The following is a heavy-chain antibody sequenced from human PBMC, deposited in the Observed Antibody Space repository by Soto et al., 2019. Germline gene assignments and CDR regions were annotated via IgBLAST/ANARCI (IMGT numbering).Heavy chain of an antibody. Sequence: QVQLQESGPGLVKPSETLSLTCTVSGGSISSYYWSWIRQPAGKGLECIGRIYTSGSTNYNPSLKSRVTMSVDTSKNQFSLKLSSVTAADTAVYYCARDLYYYDSSGYYDYWGQGTLVTVSS. V-gene: IGHV4-4*07. CDR3: ARDLYYYDSSGYYDY. J-gene: IGHJ4*02. CDR1: GGSISSYY. CDR2: IYTSGST. D-gene: IGHD3-22*01.